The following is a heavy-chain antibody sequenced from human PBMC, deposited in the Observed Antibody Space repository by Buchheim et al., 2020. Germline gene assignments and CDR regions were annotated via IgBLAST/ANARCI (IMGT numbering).Heavy chain of an antibody. J-gene: IGHJ4*02. CDR3: ASWAGRDY. CDR2: INQDGTGK. D-gene: IGHD7-27*01. V-gene: IGHV3-7*01. Sequence: EVQLVESGGGLVQPGGSLRLSCAVSGFSLNNHWMTWVRQAPGKGLQWVANINQDGTGKYYVDAVKGRFTISRDGAKNCLDLQMNSLRVEDTAMYYCASWAGRDYWGQGTL. CDR1: GFSLNNHW.